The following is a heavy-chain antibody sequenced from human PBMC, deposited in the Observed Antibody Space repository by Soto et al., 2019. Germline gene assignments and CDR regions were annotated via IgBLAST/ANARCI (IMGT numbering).Heavy chain of an antibody. J-gene: IGHJ6*02. V-gene: IGHV3-30-3*01. CDR3: ARVRSSSWYANYYYGMDV. CDR2: ISYDGSNK. Sequence: GGSLRLSCAASGFTFSSYAMHWVRQAPGKGLEWVAVISYDGSNKYYADSVKGRFTISRDNSKNTLYLQMNSLRAEDTAVYYCARVRSSSWYANYYYGMDVWGQGTTVTVS. D-gene: IGHD6-13*01. CDR1: GFTFSSYA.